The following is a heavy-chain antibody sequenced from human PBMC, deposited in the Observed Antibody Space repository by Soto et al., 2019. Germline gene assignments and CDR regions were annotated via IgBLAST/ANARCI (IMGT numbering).Heavy chain of an antibody. CDR2: LSSGSFYI. Sequence: GGSLRLSCAVSGFPFDSYSMSWVRQAPGQGLEWLASLSSGSFYIFHADSIRGRFTIPRDDAKNLLFLQMNSLTIEDTATYYCAREANTIYAPHGLDVWGQGTAVTVSS. CDR3: AREANTIYAPHGLDV. CDR1: GFPFDSYS. V-gene: IGHV3-21*01. J-gene: IGHJ6*02. D-gene: IGHD3-3*01.